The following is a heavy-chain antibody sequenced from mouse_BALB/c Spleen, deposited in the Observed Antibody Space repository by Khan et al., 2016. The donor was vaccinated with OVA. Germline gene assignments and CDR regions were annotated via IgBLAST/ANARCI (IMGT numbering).Heavy chain of an antibody. D-gene: IGHD2-10*02. CDR3: ATLYVNPFAF. CDR1: GFNIKDTY. Sequence: VQLQQSGAELVKPGASVKLSCSASGFNIKDTYIHWMKQRPEQGLEWIGRIDPPNDDSTYVPKFQAKATLKADTSSNTAYLQLSSLTSEDTAVYYCATLYVNPFAFWGQGTLVSVSA. V-gene: IGHV14-3*02. J-gene: IGHJ3*01. CDR2: IDPPNDDS.